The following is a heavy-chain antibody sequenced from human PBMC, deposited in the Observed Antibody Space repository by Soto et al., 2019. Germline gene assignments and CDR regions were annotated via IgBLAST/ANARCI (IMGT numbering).Heavy chain of an antibody. J-gene: IGHJ6*02. Sequence: PSETLSLTCTVSGGSISSSSYYWGWIRQPPGKGLEWIGSIYYSGSTYYNRSLKSRVTISVDTSKNQFYLNLSAVTAADTAVYDCAYGDIVVKPAAMWSGDYYYYGMEVWGQGTPVTVSS. CDR2: IYYSGST. V-gene: IGHV4-39*01. D-gene: IGHD2-2*01. CDR3: AYGDIVVKPAAMWSGDYYYYGMEV. CDR1: GGSISSSSYY.